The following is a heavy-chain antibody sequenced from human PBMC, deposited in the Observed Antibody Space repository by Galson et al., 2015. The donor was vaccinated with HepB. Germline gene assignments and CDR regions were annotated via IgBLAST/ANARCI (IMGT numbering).Heavy chain of an antibody. CDR1: GYTLTELS. D-gene: IGHD3-16*02. CDR2: FDPEDGET. J-gene: IGHJ4*02. Sequence: SVKVSCKVSGYTLTELSMHWVRQAPGKGLEWMGGFDPEDGETIYAQKFQGRVTMTEDTSTDTAYMELSSLRSEDTAVYYCAVNLGELSPPFDYWGQGTLVTVSS. CDR3: AVNLGELSPPFDY. V-gene: IGHV1-24*01.